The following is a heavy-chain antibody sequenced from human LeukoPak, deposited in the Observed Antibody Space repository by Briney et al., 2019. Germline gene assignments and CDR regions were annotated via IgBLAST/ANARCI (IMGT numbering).Heavy chain of an antibody. CDR3: AKVFGYCSSTSCYIQLYYFDY. CDR2: ISGSGGST. J-gene: IGHJ4*02. CDR1: GFTFSSYA. D-gene: IGHD2-2*02. Sequence: TGGSLRLSCAASGFTFSSYAMSWVRQAPGKGLDWVSAISGSGGSTYYADSVKGRFTISRDNSKNTLYLQMNSLRAEDTAVYYCAKVFGYCSSTSCYIQLYYFDYWGQGTLVTVSS. V-gene: IGHV3-23*01.